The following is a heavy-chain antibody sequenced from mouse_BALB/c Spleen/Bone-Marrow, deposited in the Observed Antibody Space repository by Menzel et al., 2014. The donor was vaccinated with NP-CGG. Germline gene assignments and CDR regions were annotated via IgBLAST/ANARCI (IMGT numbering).Heavy chain of an antibody. Sequence: EVKLVESGAELVKPGASVKLSCTASGFNIKDTYMHWVKQRPEQGLEWIGRIDPANGNTKYDPKFQGKATITADTSSNTAYPQLSSLTSEDTAVYYCASYYYGSYGFAYWGQGTLVTVSA. V-gene: IGHV14-3*02. D-gene: IGHD1-1*01. CDR3: ASYYYGSYGFAY. CDR2: IDPANGNT. CDR1: GFNIKDTY. J-gene: IGHJ3*01.